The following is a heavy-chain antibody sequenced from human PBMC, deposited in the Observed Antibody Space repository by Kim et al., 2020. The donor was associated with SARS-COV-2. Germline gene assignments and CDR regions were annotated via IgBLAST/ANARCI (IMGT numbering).Heavy chain of an antibody. J-gene: IGHJ6*03. CDR2: VNHGGNT. CDR1: GGSFSGYF. CDR3: ARGQVDTSMTTLGYMDV. D-gene: IGHD4-17*01. Sequence: SETLSLTCAVYGGSFSGYFWTWIRQPPGKGLEWIGEVNHGGNTDYNPSLKSRVTISADTSKNQFSLKVTSVTDADTAVYYCARGQVDTSMTTLGYMDVWG. V-gene: IGHV4-34*01.